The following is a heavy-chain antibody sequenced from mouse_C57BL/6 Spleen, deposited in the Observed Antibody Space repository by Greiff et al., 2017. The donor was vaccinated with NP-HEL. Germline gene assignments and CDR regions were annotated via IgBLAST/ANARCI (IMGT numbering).Heavy chain of an antibody. J-gene: IGHJ2*01. CDR2: ISSGGDYI. D-gene: IGHD2-1*01. CDR1: GFTFSSYA. Sequence: EVKLVESGEGLVKPGGSLKLSCAASGFTFSSYAMSWVRQTPEKRLEWVAYISSGGDYIYYADTVKGRFTISRDNARNTLYLQMSSLKSEDTAMYYCTRTSFYPYFDDWGKGTTLTVAS. CDR3: TRTSFYPYFDD. V-gene: IGHV5-9-1*02.